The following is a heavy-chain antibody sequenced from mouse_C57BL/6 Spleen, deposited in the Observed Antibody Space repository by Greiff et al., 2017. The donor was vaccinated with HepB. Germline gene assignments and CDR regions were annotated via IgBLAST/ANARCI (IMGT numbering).Heavy chain of an antibody. CDR2: ISGGGGNT. J-gene: IGHJ4*01. Sequence: EVQRVESGGGLVKPGGSLKLSCAASGFTFSSYTMSWVRQTPEKRLEWVATISGGGGNTYYPDSVKGRFTISRDNAKNTLYLQMSSLRSEDTALYYCARHFITTVVRAMDYWGQGTSVTVSS. D-gene: IGHD1-1*01. CDR3: ARHFITTVVRAMDY. CDR1: GFTFSSYT. V-gene: IGHV5-9*01.